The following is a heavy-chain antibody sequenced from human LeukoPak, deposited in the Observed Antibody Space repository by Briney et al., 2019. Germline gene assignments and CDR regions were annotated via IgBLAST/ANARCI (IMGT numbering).Heavy chain of an antibody. CDR3: ARAGPHSSSRYAHAYYYGMDV. CDR2: ISSSSSYI. D-gene: IGHD6-13*01. J-gene: IGHJ6*02. CDR1: GFTFSSYS. Sequence: KPGGSLRLSCAASGFTFSSYSMNWVRQAPGKGLEWVSSISSSSSYIYYADSVKGRFTISRDNAKNSLYLQMNSLRAEDTAVYYCARAGPHSSSRYAHAYYYGMDVWGQGTTVTVSS. V-gene: IGHV3-21*01.